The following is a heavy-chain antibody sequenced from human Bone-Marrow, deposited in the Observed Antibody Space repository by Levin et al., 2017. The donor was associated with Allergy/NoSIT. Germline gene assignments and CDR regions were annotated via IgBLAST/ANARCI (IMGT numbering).Heavy chain of an antibody. D-gene: IGHD2-2*02. CDR3: ARGQYCSSTSCYTEEGLDYYYYYGMDV. V-gene: IGHV3-74*01. J-gene: IGHJ6*02. CDR2: INSDGSSK. CDR1: GFTFSDYW. Sequence: GESLKISCAASGFTFSDYWMHWVRQAPGKGLVWVSRINSDGSSKSYADSVKGQFTISRDNAKNTLYLQMNSLRAEDTAVYYCARGQYCSSTSCYTEEGLDYYYYYGMDVWGQGTTVTVSS.